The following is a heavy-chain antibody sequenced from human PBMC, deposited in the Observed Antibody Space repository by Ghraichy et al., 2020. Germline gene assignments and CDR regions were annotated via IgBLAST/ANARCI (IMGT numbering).Heavy chain of an antibody. J-gene: IGHJ4*02. CDR2: IHSDSSSP. D-gene: IGHD5-24*01. V-gene: IGHV3-11*03. Sequence: SCAGSGFTFSDYHMSWIRQAPGKGLEWVAYIHSDSSSPNYADSVRGRFTVSRDNAANSLYLQMNSLRAEDTAVDYLSSTGRDGYRPLDYWGQGTLVTVSS. CDR1: GFTFSDYH. CDR3: SSTGRDGYRPLDY.